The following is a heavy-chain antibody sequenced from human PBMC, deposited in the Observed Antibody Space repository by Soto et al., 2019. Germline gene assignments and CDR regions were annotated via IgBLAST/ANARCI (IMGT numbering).Heavy chain of an antibody. CDR3: ARDKVSTGTAALGY. Sequence: EVQLVESGGGLVQPGGSLRLSCAASGFTFSSYEMNWVRQAPGKGLEWVSYISSGGSTIYYADSVRGRFTISRDNAKNSLYLQMNSLRAEDTAVYYCARDKVSTGTAALGYWGQGTLVTVSS. D-gene: IGHD1-1*01. CDR1: GFTFSSYE. V-gene: IGHV3-48*03. J-gene: IGHJ4*02. CDR2: ISSGGSTI.